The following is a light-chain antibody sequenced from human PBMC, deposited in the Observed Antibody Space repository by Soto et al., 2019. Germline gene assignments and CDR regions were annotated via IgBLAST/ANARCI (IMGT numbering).Light chain of an antibody. J-gene: IGKJ4*01. V-gene: IGKV3-20*01. CDR2: GTS. CDR1: QSVSSNY. CDR3: QPYVGSP. Sequence: EIVLTQSPGTLSLSPGERATLSCRASQSVSSNYLAWYQQKPGQAPRLLIYGTSDRATGIPDRFSGSGSGTDFTLTISRLEPEDFAVYYCQPYVGSPFGGGTKVEIK.